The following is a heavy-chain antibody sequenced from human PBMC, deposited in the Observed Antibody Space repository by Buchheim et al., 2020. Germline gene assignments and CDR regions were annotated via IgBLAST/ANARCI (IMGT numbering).Heavy chain of an antibody. V-gene: IGHV3-30*04. CDR3: ARAGALAGDDSNYYYYGMDV. CDR1: GFTFSSYA. CDR2: ISYDGSNK. Sequence: QVQLVESGGGVVQPGRSLRLSCAASGFTFSSYAMHWVRQAPGKGLEWVAVISYDGSNKYYADPVKGRFTISRDNSKNTLYLQMNSLRAEDTAVYYCARAGALAGDDSNYYYYGMDVWGQGTT. D-gene: IGHD2-15*01. J-gene: IGHJ6*02.